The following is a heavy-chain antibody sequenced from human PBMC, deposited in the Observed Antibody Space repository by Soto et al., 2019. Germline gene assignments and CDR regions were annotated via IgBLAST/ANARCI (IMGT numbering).Heavy chain of an antibody. Sequence: QVQLVESGGGVVQPGKSLRLSCTASGFVFLNYAFHWVRQAPGKGLEWVAVISFDGSDLFHADSVKGRFTISRDNSRETLYLQMSSLRADDTAVYYCARVGNYGDSPYYNYGSDVWGQGTTVTVSS. CDR1: GFVFLNYA. V-gene: IGHV3-30-3*01. D-gene: IGHD4-17*01. CDR3: ARVGNYGDSPYYNYGSDV. J-gene: IGHJ6*02. CDR2: ISFDGSDL.